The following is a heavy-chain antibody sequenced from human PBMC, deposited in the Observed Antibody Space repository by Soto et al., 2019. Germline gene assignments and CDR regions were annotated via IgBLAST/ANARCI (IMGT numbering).Heavy chain of an antibody. CDR3: ARPNYYYYMDV. Sequence: QVQLVQSGAEVKKPGASVKVSFKSSGYTFTSYGISWVRQAPGQGLEWMGWISAYNGNTNYAQKHQGRGTMTPATSTSTAYMELRSLRSDDTAVYYCARPNYYYYMDVWGKGTTVTVSS. CDR2: ISAYNGNT. J-gene: IGHJ6*03. V-gene: IGHV1-18*01. CDR1: GYTFTSYG.